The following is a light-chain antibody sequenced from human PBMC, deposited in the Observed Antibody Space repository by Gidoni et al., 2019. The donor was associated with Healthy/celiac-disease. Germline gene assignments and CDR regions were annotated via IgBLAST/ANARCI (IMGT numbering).Light chain of an antibody. CDR2: KAS. V-gene: IGKV1-5*03. CDR3: QQYNSYSWT. Sequence: DIQMTQSPSTLSASVGDRVTITCRASQSISSWLAWYQQKPGKAPKLLIYKASSLESEVPSRFSGSGSGTEFTLTISSLQPDDFATYYCQQYNSYSWTFGQXTKVEIK. CDR1: QSISSW. J-gene: IGKJ1*01.